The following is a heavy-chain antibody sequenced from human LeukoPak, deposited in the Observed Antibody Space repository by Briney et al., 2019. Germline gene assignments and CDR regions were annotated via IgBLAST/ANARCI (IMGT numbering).Heavy chain of an antibody. CDR1: SGSINGFY. V-gene: IGHV4-59*01. Sequence: SETLSLTCTVSSGSINGFYWSWIRQPPGKRLEWIGYVAYSGATNNNLSFKSRVTISLDTSKTQFSLKLSSVTAADTAFYYCARTVSGYYFNAWGPGTLVTVSS. J-gene: IGHJ5*02. CDR3: ARTVSGYYFNA. D-gene: IGHD5-12*01. CDR2: VAYSGAT.